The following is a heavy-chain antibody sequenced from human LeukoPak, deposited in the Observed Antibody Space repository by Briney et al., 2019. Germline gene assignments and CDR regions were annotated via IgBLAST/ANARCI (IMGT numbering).Heavy chain of an antibody. CDR1: GGSISSYY. V-gene: IGHV4-59*01. Sequence: SETLSLTCTVSGGSISSYYWSWIRQPPGKGLEWIGYIYYSGSTNYNPSLKSRVTISVDTSKNQFSLKLSSVTAADTAVYYCARMSSSGWYDYWGQGTLITVSS. J-gene: IGHJ4*02. CDR3: ARMSSSGWYDY. D-gene: IGHD6-19*01. CDR2: IYYSGST.